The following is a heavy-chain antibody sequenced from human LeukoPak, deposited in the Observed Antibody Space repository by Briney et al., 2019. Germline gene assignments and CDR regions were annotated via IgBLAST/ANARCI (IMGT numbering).Heavy chain of an antibody. J-gene: IGHJ5*02. V-gene: IGHV4-34*01. CDR3: ARHDYGSGQYNWFDP. Sequence: PSETLSLTCAVYGGAFSGYYWSWIRHPPGKGLEWIGEINHSGSTKYNPSLKRRVTISVDTSKTQSSLKLSSVTAADTAVYYCARHDYGSGQYNWFDPWGQGTLVTVSS. CDR1: GGAFSGYY. CDR2: INHSGST. D-gene: IGHD3-10*01.